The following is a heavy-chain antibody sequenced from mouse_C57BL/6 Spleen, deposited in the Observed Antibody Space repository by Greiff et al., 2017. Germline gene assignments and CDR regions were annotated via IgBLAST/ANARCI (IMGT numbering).Heavy chain of an antibody. J-gene: IGHJ4*01. D-gene: IGHD3-2*02. CDR2: IDPSDSYT. Sequence: QVQLQQPGAELVMPGASVKLSCKASGYTFTSYWMHWVKQRPGQGLEWIGEIDPSDSYTNYTQKIKVKSTLTVDKSSIPGYMQLSSVTSEDSAVYYCARRRQLNAMDYWGQGTSVTVSS. V-gene: IGHV1-69*01. CDR1: GYTFTSYW. CDR3: ARRRQLNAMDY.